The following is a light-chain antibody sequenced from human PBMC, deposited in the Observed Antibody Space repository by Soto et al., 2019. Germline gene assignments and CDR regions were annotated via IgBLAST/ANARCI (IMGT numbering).Light chain of an antibody. CDR1: SSDVGNYNL. J-gene: IGLJ2*01. V-gene: IGLV2-23*02. CDR3: CSYAGSSTVI. Sequence: QSALTQPASVSGSPGQSITISCTGTSSDVGNYNLVSWYQHHPGKAPKLMISEVSKRPSGVSNRFSGSKSGNTASLTISGLQAEDEGDYYCCSYAGSSTVIFGGGTKLTVL. CDR2: EVS.